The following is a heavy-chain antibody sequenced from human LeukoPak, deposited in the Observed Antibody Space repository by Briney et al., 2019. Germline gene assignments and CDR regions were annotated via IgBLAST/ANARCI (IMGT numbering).Heavy chain of an antibody. CDR3: AREPVRQLSSGWYARGTHDAFDI. CDR1: GFTVSSNY. D-gene: IGHD6-19*01. V-gene: IGHV3-53*01. J-gene: IGHJ3*02. Sequence: QTGGSLRLSCAASGFTVSSNYMSWVRQAPGKGLEWVSVIYSGGSTYYADSVKGRFTISRDNSKNTLYLQMNSLRAEDTAVYYCAREPVRQLSSGWYARGTHDAFDIWGQGTMVTVSS. CDR2: IYSGGST.